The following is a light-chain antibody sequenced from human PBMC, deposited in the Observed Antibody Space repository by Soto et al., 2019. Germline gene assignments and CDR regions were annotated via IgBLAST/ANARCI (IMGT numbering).Light chain of an antibody. CDR2: EAS. V-gene: IGKV1-5*03. CDR1: QSIKSA. CDR3: QQYNYLWA. Sequence: DTQMTQSPSTLSASVGDRVTLTCRASQSIKSALAWYQQRPGKAPKLLIYEASSLESGVPPRFSGSGSGTEFTLTISSLQPDDFATYYCQQYNYLWAFGKGTTVEVK. J-gene: IGKJ1*01.